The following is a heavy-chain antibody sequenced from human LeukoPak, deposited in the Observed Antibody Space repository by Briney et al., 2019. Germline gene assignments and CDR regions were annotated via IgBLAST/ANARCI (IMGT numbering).Heavy chain of an antibody. CDR1: GFTFSTYG. V-gene: IGHV3-30*18. CDR3: AKGKIAAAALLDY. D-gene: IGHD6-13*01. CDR2: ISYDGSNK. J-gene: IGHJ4*02. Sequence: GGSLRLSCAAPGFTFSTYGMNWVRQAPGKGLGWVAVISYDGSNKYYADSVKGRFTISRDNSKNTLYLQMNSLRAEDTAVYYCAKGKIAAAALLDYWGQGTLVTVSS.